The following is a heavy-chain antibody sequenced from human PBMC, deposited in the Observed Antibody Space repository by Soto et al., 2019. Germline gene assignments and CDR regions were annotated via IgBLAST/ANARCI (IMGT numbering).Heavy chain of an antibody. CDR2: IIPIFGTA. Sequence: QVQLVQSGAEVKKPGSSVKVSCKASGGTFSSYAITWVRQAPGQGLEWMGGIIPIFGTANYAQKFQGRVTITADESTSRASMELSRLRSEDTAVYYCATEGDGSGSYWYGMDVWGQGTRVTVSS. V-gene: IGHV1-69*12. J-gene: IGHJ6*02. CDR1: GGTFSSYA. D-gene: IGHD3-22*01. CDR3: ATEGDGSGSYWYGMDV.